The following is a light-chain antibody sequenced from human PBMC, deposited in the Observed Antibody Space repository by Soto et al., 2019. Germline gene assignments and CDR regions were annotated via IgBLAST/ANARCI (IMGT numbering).Light chain of an antibody. CDR3: QQYDNLPPYT. CDR1: QDISNY. V-gene: IGKV1-33*01. Sequence: DIQMTQSPSSLSASVGDRVTITCQARQDISNYLNWYQQKPGKAPKLLIYDASNLETGVPSRFSGSGSGTDFTFTISSLQPEDIATYYCQQYDNLPPYTFGQGTKLVIK. CDR2: DAS. J-gene: IGKJ2*01.